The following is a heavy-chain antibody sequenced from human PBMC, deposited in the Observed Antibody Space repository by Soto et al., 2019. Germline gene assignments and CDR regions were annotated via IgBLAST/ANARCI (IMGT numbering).Heavy chain of an antibody. CDR2: IYYSGST. J-gene: IGHJ6*02. Sequence: SETLSLTCTVSGGSISSGDYYWSWIRQPPGKGLEWIGYIYYSGSTYYNPSLKSRVTISVDTSKNQFSLKLSSVTAADTAVDYCVRVWIIMLRGEYPPKFRYYNYYGMAVWGHGTKVTVSS. V-gene: IGHV4-30-4*01. D-gene: IGHD3-10*01. CDR3: VRVWIIMLRGEYPPKFRYYNYYGMAV. CDR1: GGSISSGDYY.